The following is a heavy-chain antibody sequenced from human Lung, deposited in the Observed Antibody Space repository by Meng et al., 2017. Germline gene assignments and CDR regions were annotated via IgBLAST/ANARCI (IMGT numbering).Heavy chain of an antibody. Sequence: QGQLQQWGAGLLNPSETLSLTCVVSGGSISDYYWSWIRQPPGKGLEWIGEINHSGSTNYNPSLESRATISVDTSQNNLSLKLSSVTAADSAVYYCARGPTTMAHDFDYWGQGTLVTVSS. V-gene: IGHV4-34*01. CDR2: INHSGST. CDR1: GGSISDYY. J-gene: IGHJ4*02. CDR3: ARGPTTMAHDFDY. D-gene: IGHD4-11*01.